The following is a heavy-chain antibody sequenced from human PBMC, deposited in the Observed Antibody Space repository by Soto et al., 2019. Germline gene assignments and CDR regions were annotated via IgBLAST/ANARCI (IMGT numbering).Heavy chain of an antibody. V-gene: IGHV1-18*04. CDR3: ARDSRPYYDFWSGPYYGMDV. CDR2: ISAYNGNT. CDR1: GSTFTSYG. Sequence: ASVKVSCKASGSTFTSYGISWVRQAPGQGLEWMGWISAYNGNTNYAQKLQGRVTMTTDTSTSTAYMELRSLRSDDTAVYYCARDSRPYYDFWSGPYYGMDVWGHGTTVTASS. J-gene: IGHJ6*02. D-gene: IGHD3-3*01.